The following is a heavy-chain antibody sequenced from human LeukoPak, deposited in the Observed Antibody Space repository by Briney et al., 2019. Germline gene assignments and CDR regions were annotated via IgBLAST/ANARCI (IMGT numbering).Heavy chain of an antibody. CDR3: AKQTLGGCFDY. D-gene: IGHD4-23*01. J-gene: IGHJ4*02. V-gene: IGHV3-9*01. CDR2: ISWNSGSI. CDR1: GFTFDDYA. Sequence: GRSLRLSCAASGFTFDDYAMHWVRQAPGKGLEWVSGISWNSGSIGYADSVKGRLTISRDNAKNSLYLQMNSLRAEDTALYYCAKQTLGGCFDYWGQGTLVTVSS.